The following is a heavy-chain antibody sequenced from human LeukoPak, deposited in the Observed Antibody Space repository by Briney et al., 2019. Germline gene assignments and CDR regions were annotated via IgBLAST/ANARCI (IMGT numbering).Heavy chain of an antibody. Sequence: PSETLSLTCAVYGGSFSGYYWSWIRQPPGKGLEWIGEINHSGSTNYNPSLKSRVTISVDTSKNQFSLKLSSVTAADTAVYYCARGRRLQLRIVTRGFDYWGQGTLVTVSS. J-gene: IGHJ4*02. CDR1: GGSFSGYY. D-gene: IGHD5-24*01. CDR3: ARGRRLQLRIVTRGFDY. V-gene: IGHV4-34*01. CDR2: INHSGST.